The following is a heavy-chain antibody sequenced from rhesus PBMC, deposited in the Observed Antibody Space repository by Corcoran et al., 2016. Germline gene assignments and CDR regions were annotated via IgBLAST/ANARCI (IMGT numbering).Heavy chain of an antibody. CDR3: ARGNWNHELDV. J-gene: IGHJ5-2*02. D-gene: IGHD1-1*01. Sequence: QVKLQQGGEGLVKPSETLSLICAVHGGSISGSYPWSWIRQPPGKGLGGIGNIDGISASTNYNPSLKNRVTISKDTSKNQFSLKLSSVTAADTAVYYCARGNWNHELDVWGRGVLVTVSS. V-gene: IGHV4-73*01. CDR1: GGSISGSYP. CDR2: IDGISAST.